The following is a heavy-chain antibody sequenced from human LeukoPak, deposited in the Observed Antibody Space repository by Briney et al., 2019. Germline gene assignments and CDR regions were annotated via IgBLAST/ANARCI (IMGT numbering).Heavy chain of an antibody. CDR2: IYSSGSY. V-gene: IGHV4-4*07. Sequence: SETLSLTCTVSGGSISSYYWSWIRLPAGKGLEWNGRIYSSGSYNYNPSLKSRVTMSVDTSKNQFSLRLSSVTAADTAVYYCARLFPAAGTPYYYIMDVWGQGTTVTVSS. D-gene: IGHD6-13*01. CDR3: ARLFPAAGTPYYYIMDV. CDR1: GGSISSYY. J-gene: IGHJ6*02.